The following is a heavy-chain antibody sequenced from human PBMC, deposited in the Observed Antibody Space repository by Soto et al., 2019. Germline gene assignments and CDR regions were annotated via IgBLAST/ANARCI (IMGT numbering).Heavy chain of an antibody. Sequence: PGGSLRLSCAASGSAFSSYGMHWVRQAPGKGLEWVAVISYDGSNKYYADSVKGRFTISRDNSKNTLYLQMNSLRAEDTAVYYCAKAAFGGVIPLYYFDYWGQGTLVTVSS. J-gene: IGHJ4*02. D-gene: IGHD3-16*02. CDR3: AKAAFGGVIPLYYFDY. CDR1: GSAFSSYG. V-gene: IGHV3-30*18. CDR2: ISYDGSNK.